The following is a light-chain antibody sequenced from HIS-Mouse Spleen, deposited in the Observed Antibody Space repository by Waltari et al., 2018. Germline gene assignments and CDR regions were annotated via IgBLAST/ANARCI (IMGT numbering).Light chain of an antibody. CDR3: QQRSNWPPT. J-gene: IGKJ4*01. Sequence: EIVLTQSPATLSLSPGERATLPCRARQSVSSYLAWYQQKPGQAPRLLIYDASNRATGIPARFSGSGSGTDFTLTISSLEPEDFAVYYCQQRSNWPPTFGGGTK. CDR2: DAS. CDR1: QSVSSY. V-gene: IGKV3-11*01.